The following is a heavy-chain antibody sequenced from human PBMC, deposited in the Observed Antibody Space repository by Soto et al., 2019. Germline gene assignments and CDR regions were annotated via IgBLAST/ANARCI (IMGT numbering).Heavy chain of an antibody. J-gene: IGHJ6*02. V-gene: IGHV3-7*01. D-gene: IGHD6-19*01. CDR1: GFTFSSYW. CDR2: IKQDGSEK. CDR3: ARAIAVAGTTDYYYYYGMDV. Sequence: VGSLRLSCEDSGFTFSSYWMSWVRQAPGKGLEWVANIKQDGSEKYYVDSVKGRFTISRDNAKNSLYLQMNSLRAEDTAVYYCARAIAVAGTTDYYYYYGMDVWGQGTTVTVSS.